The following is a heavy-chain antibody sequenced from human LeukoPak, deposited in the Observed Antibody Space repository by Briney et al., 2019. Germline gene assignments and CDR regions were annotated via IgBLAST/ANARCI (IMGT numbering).Heavy chain of an antibody. CDR3: ARAGMYSGRWGAFDI. D-gene: IGHD1-26*01. Sequence: PGGSLRLSCAASGFTFSSYWMSWVRQAPGKGLEWVANIKQDGSEKYYVDSVKGRFTISRDNAKNSLYLQMNSLRAEDTAVYYCARAGMYSGRWGAFDIWGQGTMVTVSS. V-gene: IGHV3-7*01. CDR1: GFTFSSYW. CDR2: IKQDGSEK. J-gene: IGHJ3*02.